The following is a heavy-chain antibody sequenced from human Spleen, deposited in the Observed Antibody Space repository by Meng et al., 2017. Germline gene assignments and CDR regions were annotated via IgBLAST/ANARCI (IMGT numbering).Heavy chain of an antibody. CDR3: ARTYCSTTSCYSHPIDF. CDR1: GYTFSNYS. CDR2: INTYSGNT. Sequence: QVQLVQSGDEVKKSGASVKVSCKASGYTFSNYSISWVRQAPGQGLDWMGWINTYSGNTNYAQKLQGRVTMTTDTSSSTVYMELRTLTSDDTAVYYCARTYCSTTSCYSHPIDFWGQGTLVTVSS. J-gene: IGHJ4*02. V-gene: IGHV1-18*01. D-gene: IGHD2-2*01.